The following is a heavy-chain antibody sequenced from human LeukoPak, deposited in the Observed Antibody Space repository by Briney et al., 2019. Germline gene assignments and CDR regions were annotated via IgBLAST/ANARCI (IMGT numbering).Heavy chain of an antibody. D-gene: IGHD3-10*01. CDR3: ARQGPMVRGVISHAFDI. CDR1: GGSISSYY. V-gene: IGHV4-59*08. J-gene: IGHJ3*02. Sequence: SETLSLTCTVSGGSISSYYWSWIRQPPGKGLEWIGYIYYSGSTNYNPSLKSRVTISEDTSKNQFSLKLSSVTAADTAVYYCARQGPMVRGVISHAFDIWGQGTMVTVSS. CDR2: IYYSGST.